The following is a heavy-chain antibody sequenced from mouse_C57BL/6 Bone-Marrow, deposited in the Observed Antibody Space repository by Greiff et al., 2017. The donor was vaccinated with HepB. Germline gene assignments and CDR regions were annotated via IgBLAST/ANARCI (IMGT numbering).Heavy chain of an antibody. Sequence: QVQLKESGPELVKPGASVKISCKASGYAFSSSWMNWVKQRPGKGLEWIGRIYPGDGDTNYNGKFKGKATLTADKSSSTAYMQLSSLTSEDSAVYFCAPNYYVSSYWYFDVWGTGTTVTVSS. D-gene: IGHD1-1*01. CDR2: IYPGDGDT. V-gene: IGHV1-82*01. J-gene: IGHJ1*03. CDR3: APNYYVSSYWYFDV. CDR1: GYAFSSSW.